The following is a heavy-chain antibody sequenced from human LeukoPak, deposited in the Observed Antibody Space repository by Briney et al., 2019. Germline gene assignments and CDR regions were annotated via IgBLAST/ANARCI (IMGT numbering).Heavy chain of an antibody. CDR2: IYYSGST. CDR1: GGSISSGDYY. CDR3: ARRAAHHYVWAYYMDV. Sequence: TLSLTCTVSGGSISSGDYYWSWIRQPPGKGLEWIGYIYYSGSTYYNPSLKSRVTISVDTSKNQFSLKLSSVTDADTAVYYCARRAAHHYVWAYYMDVWGKGTTVTVSS. V-gene: IGHV4-30-4*08. D-gene: IGHD3-16*01. J-gene: IGHJ6*03.